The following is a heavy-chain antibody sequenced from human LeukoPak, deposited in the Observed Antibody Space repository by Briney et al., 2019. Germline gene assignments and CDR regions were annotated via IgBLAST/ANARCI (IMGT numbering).Heavy chain of an antibody. CDR3: ARGVLPGREMATIELRL. CDR2: IYTSGST. CDR1: GGSISSSSYY. J-gene: IGHJ4*02. V-gene: IGHV4-61*02. Sequence: SETLSLTCTVSGGSISSSSYYWSWIRQPAGKGLEWIGRIYTSGSTNYNPSLKSRVTMSVDTSKNQFSLKLSSVTAADTAVYYCARGVLPGREMATIELRLWGQGTLVTVSS. D-gene: IGHD5-24*01.